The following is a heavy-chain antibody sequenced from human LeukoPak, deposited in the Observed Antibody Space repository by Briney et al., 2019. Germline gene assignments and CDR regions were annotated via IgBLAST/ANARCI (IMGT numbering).Heavy chain of an antibody. J-gene: IGHJ6*02. D-gene: IGHD3-10*01. CDR2: IYYSGST. V-gene: IGHV4-31*03. Sequence: PSETLSLTCTVSGGSISGSSYYWGWIRQHPGKGLEWIGYIYYSGSTYYNPSLKSRVTISVDTSKNQFSLKLSSVTAADTAVYYCARDPIHACCPPSGYYGMDVWGQGTTVTVSS. CDR1: GGSISGSSYY. CDR3: ARDPIHACCPPSGYYGMDV.